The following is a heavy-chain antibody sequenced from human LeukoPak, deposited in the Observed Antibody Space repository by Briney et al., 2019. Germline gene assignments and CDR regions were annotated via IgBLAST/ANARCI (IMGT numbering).Heavy chain of an antibody. CDR1: GGTFSSYA. Sequence: GSSVKVSCKASGGTFSSYAISWVRQAPGQGLEWMGRIIPIFGTANYAQKFQGRVTITTDESTGTAYMELSSLRSEDTAVYYCARDNVDTAMVNWFDPWGQGTLVTVSS. CDR2: IIPIFGTA. D-gene: IGHD5-18*01. V-gene: IGHV1-69*05. CDR3: ARDNVDTAMVNWFDP. J-gene: IGHJ5*02.